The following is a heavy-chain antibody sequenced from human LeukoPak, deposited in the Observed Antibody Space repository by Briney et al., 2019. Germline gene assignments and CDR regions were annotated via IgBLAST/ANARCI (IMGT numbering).Heavy chain of an antibody. CDR2: IVVGSGNT. CDR3: AALSIAAHPYDY. J-gene: IGHJ4*02. Sequence: SVKVSCKASGFTFTSSAVQWVRQARGQRLEWIGWIVVGSGNTNYAQKFQERVTITRDMSTSTAYVELSSLRSEDTAVYYCAALSIAAHPYDYWGQGTLVTVSS. D-gene: IGHD6-6*01. CDR1: GFTFTSSA. V-gene: IGHV1-58*01.